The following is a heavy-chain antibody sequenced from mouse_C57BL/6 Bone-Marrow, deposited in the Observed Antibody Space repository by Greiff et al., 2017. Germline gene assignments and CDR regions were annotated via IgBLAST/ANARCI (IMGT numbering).Heavy chain of an antibody. J-gene: IGHJ4*01. CDR1: GFTFSSYA. CDR2: ISDGGSYT. CDR3: ARDTKLPYYYAMDY. V-gene: IGHV5-4*01. D-gene: IGHD2-1*01. Sequence: EVKVVESGGGLVKPGGSLKLSCAASGFTFSSYAMSWVRQTPEKRLEWVATISDGGSYTYYPDNVKGRFTISRDNAKNNLYLQMSHLKSEDTAMYYCARDTKLPYYYAMDYWGQGTSVTVSS.